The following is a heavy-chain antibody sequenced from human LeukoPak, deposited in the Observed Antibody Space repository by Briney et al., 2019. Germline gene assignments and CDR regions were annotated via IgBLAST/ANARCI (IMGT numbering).Heavy chain of an antibody. D-gene: IGHD1-14*01. V-gene: IGHV3-21*01. CDR2: ISSSSSYI. CDR3: ERDAEKYRTGPNGMDV. Sequence: GGSLRLSCAASGFTFSSYRMNWVRQAPGKGLEWVSSISSSSSYIYYADSVKGRFTISRDNAKNSLYLQMNSLRAEDTAVYYCERDAEKYRTGPNGMDVWGQGTTVTVSS. CDR1: GFTFSSYR. J-gene: IGHJ6*02.